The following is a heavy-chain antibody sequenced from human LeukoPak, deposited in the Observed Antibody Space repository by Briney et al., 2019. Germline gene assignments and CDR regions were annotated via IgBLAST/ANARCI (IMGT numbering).Heavy chain of an antibody. CDR2: IYPGDSDT. CDR3: ARQVGDYYDSSGYSLD. D-gene: IGHD3-22*01. J-gene: IGHJ4*02. Sequence: GESLKISCKGSGYSFTNYWIDWVRQMPGKGLEWMGIIYPGDSDTRYSPSFQGQVTISADKSISTAYLQWSSLKAPDTAMYYCARQVGDYYDSSGYSLDWGQGTLVTVSS. V-gene: IGHV5-51*01. CDR1: GYSFTNYW.